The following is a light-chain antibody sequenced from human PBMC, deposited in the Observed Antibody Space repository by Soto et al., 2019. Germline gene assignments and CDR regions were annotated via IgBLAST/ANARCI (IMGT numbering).Light chain of an antibody. CDR1: SSDVGGYNS. J-gene: IGLJ1*01. Sequence: QSALTQPASVSGSPGQSITISCTGTSSDVGGYNSVSWYQQHPDKAPQLMIYEVSNRPSGVSDRFSGSKSGNTASLTISGLQPEDEADYYCSSYTGNITPYVFGTGTKLTVL. CDR3: SSYTGNITPYV. V-gene: IGLV2-14*01. CDR2: EVS.